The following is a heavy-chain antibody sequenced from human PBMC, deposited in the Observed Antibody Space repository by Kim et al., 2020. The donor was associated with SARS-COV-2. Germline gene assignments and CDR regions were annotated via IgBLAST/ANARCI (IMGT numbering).Heavy chain of an antibody. CDR2: INAGDGNT. J-gene: IGHJ6*02. V-gene: IGHV1-3*01. D-gene: IGHD1-1*01. CDR1: GYTFTRYA. Sequence: ASVKVSCKASGYTFTRYAIHWVRQAPGQRLEWMGWINAGDGNTKYSEKFKGRVTITRDTSASTAYMELSSLRSEDAAVYFCARADGNRYYYYYAMDVWGQGTTVTVSS. CDR3: ARADGNRYYYYYAMDV.